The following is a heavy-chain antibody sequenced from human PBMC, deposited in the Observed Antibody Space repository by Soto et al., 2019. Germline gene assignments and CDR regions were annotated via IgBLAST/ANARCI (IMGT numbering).Heavy chain of an antibody. Sequence: SQTLSLTCAISGDIVFSNTATWNWIRQSPSRGLEWLGRTYYRSQWHNDYAESVKSRITINPDTSKNQFSLQLNSVTPEDTAVYYCARERGXLSEALDIWGRGTMVTVSS. CDR2: TYYRSQWHN. CDR1: GDIVFSNTAT. D-gene: IGHD3-16*01. V-gene: IGHV6-1*01. J-gene: IGHJ3*02. CDR3: ARERGXLSEALDI.